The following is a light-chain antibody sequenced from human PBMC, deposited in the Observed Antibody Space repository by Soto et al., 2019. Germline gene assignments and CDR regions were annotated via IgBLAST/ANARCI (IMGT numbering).Light chain of an antibody. CDR2: GXS. CDR3: QQLKSDTRT. CDR1: QGFGIP. Sequence: AIHVTQSPSSLSASVGDRVTVSXRTSQGFGIPFAWYQQTPGXVPEXXXYGXSTLQNGVPSRFSGSGSGTDFTLTISSLQPEDFANYYCQQLKSDTRTFGGGTKVDIK. V-gene: IGKV1-13*02. J-gene: IGKJ4*01.